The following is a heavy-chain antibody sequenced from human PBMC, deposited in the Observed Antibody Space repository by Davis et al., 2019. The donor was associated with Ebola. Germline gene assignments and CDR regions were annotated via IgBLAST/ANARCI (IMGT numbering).Heavy chain of an antibody. Sequence: AASVKVSCKASGYTFTNYAMHWVRQAPGQRLEWMGWINVGNGNTDYSQKFHDRVTITRDTSARTVYMELTSLRSEDTAFYYCARDEFDYWGQGTLVTVSS. V-gene: IGHV1-3*01. J-gene: IGHJ4*02. CDR1: GYTFTNYA. CDR3: ARDEFDY. CDR2: INVGNGNT.